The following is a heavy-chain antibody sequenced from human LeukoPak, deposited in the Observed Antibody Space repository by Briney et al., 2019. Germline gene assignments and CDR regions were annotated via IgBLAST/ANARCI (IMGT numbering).Heavy chain of an antibody. CDR2: IYYSGST. CDR1: GGSISSSYYY. J-gene: IGHJ4*02. D-gene: IGHD7-27*01. V-gene: IGHV4-39*02. CDR3: ASQRKAGEPYYFDY. Sequence: SETLSLTCNVTGGSISSSYYYWGWIRQPPGEGLEWIGSIYYSGSTYYNPSLKSRATTSIDTSKTHFSLELNSVAAADTAVYYCASQRKAGEPYYFDYWGQGTLVTVSS.